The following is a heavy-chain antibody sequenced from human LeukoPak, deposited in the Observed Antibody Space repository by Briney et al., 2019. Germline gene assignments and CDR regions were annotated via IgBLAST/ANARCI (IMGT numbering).Heavy chain of an antibody. J-gene: IGHJ4*02. CDR1: GYTFTSYG. V-gene: IGHV1-18*01. Sequence: ASVKVSCKASGYTFTSYGISWVRQAPGQGLEWMGWISAYNGNTNYAQKLQGRVTMTTDTSTSTAYMELRSLRSDDTAAYYCARVPAYYYDSSGYYYHDYWGQGTLVTVSS. D-gene: IGHD3-22*01. CDR3: ARVPAYYYDSSGYYYHDY. CDR2: ISAYNGNT.